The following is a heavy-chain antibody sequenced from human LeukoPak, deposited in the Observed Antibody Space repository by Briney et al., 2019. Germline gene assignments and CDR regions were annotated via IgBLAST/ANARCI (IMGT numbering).Heavy chain of an antibody. Sequence: KSGGSLRLSCAASGFTFSDYYMSWIRQAPGKGLEWVSYISSSSSYTNYADSVKGRFTISRDNAKNSLYLQMNSLRAEDTAVYYCARDPYSSRWFDPWGQGTLVTVSS. D-gene: IGHD6-19*01. V-gene: IGHV3-11*06. CDR3: ARDPYSSRWFDP. J-gene: IGHJ5*02. CDR1: GFTFSDYY. CDR2: ISSSSSYT.